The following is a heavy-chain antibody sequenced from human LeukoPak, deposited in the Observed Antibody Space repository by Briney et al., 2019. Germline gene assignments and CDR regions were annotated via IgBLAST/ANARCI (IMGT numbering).Heavy chain of an antibody. J-gene: IGHJ4*02. CDR2: ISGSGGSGGST. CDR3: AISYDSSGYYLPFDY. CDR1: GFTFSSYA. D-gene: IGHD3-22*01. V-gene: IGHV3-23*01. Sequence: GGSLRLSCAASGFTFSSYALSWVRQAPGKGLEWVSAISGSGGSGGSTYYADSVKDRFTVSRDNSKNTLYLQMNSLRAEDTAVYYCAISYDSSGYYLPFDYWGQGTLVTVSS.